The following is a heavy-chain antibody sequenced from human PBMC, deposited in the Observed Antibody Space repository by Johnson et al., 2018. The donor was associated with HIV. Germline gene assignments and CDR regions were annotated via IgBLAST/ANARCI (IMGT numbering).Heavy chain of an antibody. CDR2: IWFDGTNK. CDR3: AREGAWELRPWAFDI. Sequence: QMQLVESGGGVVQPGRSLRLSCAALGFTFSYYGMHWVRQAPGKGLEWVAVIWFDGTNKYYADSVKGRFTISRDNSKNTLYFQMNSLRAEDTAVYFCAREGAWELRPWAFDIWGKGTMVTVSS. D-gene: IGHD1-26*01. V-gene: IGHV3-33*01. CDR1: GFTFSYYG. J-gene: IGHJ3*02.